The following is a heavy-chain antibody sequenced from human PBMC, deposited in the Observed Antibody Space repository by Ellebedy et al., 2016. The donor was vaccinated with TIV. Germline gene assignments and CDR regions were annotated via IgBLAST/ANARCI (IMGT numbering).Heavy chain of an antibody. J-gene: IGHJ6*02. D-gene: IGHD1-26*01. CDR3: ARDRIVGSSSPYYNGMDV. CDR2: IDPNYGTT. Sequence: AASVKVSCKASGYIFTNYYMHWVRQAPGQGLEWMGVIDPNYGTTSYAQKFQGRVTMTRDTSTSTVYMELSSLRSDDTAVYYCARDRIVGSSSPYYNGMDVWGQGTTVTVSS. CDR1: GYIFTNYY. V-gene: IGHV1-46*01.